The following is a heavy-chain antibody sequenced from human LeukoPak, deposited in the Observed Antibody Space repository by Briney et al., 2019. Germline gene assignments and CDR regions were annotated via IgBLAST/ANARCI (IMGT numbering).Heavy chain of an antibody. CDR1: GFTFSYYG. J-gene: IGHJ4*02. CDR3: ARNENSGWGYFDY. CDR2: ISYYGGNQ. V-gene: IGHV3-30*03. Sequence: PGRSLRLSCAASGFTFSYYGMHWVRQAPGKGLEWVAVISYYGGNQYYVDSVKGRFTISRDNSKDTLYLQMNSLRAEDTAVYYCARNENSGWGYFDYWGQGTLVTVSS. D-gene: IGHD5-12*01.